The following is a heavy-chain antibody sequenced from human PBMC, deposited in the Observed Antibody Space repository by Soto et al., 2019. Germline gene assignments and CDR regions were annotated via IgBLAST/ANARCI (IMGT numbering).Heavy chain of an antibody. CDR3: ARWGPDKVLDY. CDR2: IWYDGSNK. CDR1: GFTFSSHG. D-gene: IGHD3-16*01. Sequence: QVQLVESGGGVVQPGRSQRVSCAASGFTFSSHGMHWVRQAPGKGLEWVAVIWYDGSNKYYGESVKGRFIISRDNSKNTVDLQMNSLRAEDTAIYYCARWGPDKVLDYWGQGTLVTVSS. J-gene: IGHJ4*02. V-gene: IGHV3-33*01.